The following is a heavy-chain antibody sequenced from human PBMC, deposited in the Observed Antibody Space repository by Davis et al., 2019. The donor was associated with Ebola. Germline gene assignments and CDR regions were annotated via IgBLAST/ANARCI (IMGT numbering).Heavy chain of an antibody. V-gene: IGHV1-2*02. CDR3: AKHNWNYRDWFDP. D-gene: IGHD1-7*01. J-gene: IGHJ5*02. CDR1: GYTFTGYY. CDR2: INPNSGGT. Sequence: ASAKVFCKASGYTFTGYYMHWVRQAPGQGLEWMGWINPNSGGTNYAQKFQGRVTMTRDTSISTAYMELSRLRSDDTAVYYCAKHNWNYRDWFDPWGQGTLVTVSS.